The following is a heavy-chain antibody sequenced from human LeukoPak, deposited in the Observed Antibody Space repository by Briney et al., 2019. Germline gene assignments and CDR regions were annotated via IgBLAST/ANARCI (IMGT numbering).Heavy chain of an antibody. Sequence: PGGSLRLSCAASGFTFSSYAISWVRQAPGKGLEWVSAISSSGGSTYYTGSVKGRFTISRDNSKNTLYLQMNSLRAEDTAVYQCAKGRYYHDNSDAFEIWGQGTMVTVSS. D-gene: IGHD3-22*01. CDR2: ISSSGGST. CDR3: AKGRYYHDNSDAFEI. V-gene: IGHV3-23*01. CDR1: GFTFSSYA. J-gene: IGHJ3*02.